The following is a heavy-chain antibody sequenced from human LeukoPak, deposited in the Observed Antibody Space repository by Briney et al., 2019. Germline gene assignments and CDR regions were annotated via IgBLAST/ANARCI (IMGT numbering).Heavy chain of an antibody. Sequence: NPGGSLRLSCAASGFTFSDYYMSWIRQAPGKGLEWVSYISSSGSTIYYADSVKGRFTISRDNAKNSLYLQMNSLRAEDTAVYYCARDRYYDSSGSEGYYYYYGMDVWGQGTTVTVSS. V-gene: IGHV3-11*04. D-gene: IGHD3-22*01. CDR2: ISSSGSTI. CDR1: GFTFSDYY. CDR3: ARDRYYDSSGSEGYYYYYGMDV. J-gene: IGHJ6*02.